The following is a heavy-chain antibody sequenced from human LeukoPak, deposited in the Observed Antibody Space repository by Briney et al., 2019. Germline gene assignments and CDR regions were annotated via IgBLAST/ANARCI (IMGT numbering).Heavy chain of an antibody. CDR1: GFTFSSYS. J-gene: IGHJ4*02. D-gene: IGHD3-22*01. V-gene: IGHV3-48*01. CDR3: ARDRNYDSSGVKNDY. Sequence: GGSLRLSCAASGFTFSSYSMNWVRQAPGKGLEWVSYISSSSSTIYYADSVKGRFTISRDNAKNSLYLQMNSLRAEDTAVYYCARDRNYDSSGVKNDYWGQGTLVTVSS. CDR2: ISSSSSTI.